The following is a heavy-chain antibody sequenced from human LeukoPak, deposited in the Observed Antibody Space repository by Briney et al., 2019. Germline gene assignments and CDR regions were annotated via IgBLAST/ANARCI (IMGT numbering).Heavy chain of an antibody. CDR1: GGSISSSSYY. J-gene: IGHJ6*03. D-gene: IGHD1-26*01. CDR3: ARGSSGSYGHYYYYMDV. Sequence: SETLSLTCTVSGGSISSSSYYWGWIRQPPGKGLEWIGSIYYSGSTYYNPSLKSRVTISVDTSKNQFSLKLSSVTAADTAVYYCARGSSGSYGHYYYYMDVWGKGTTVTVSS. V-gene: IGHV4-39*07. CDR2: IYYSGST.